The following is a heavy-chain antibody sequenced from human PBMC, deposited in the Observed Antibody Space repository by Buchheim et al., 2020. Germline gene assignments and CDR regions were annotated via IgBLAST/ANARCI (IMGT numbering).Heavy chain of an antibody. CDR3: ARQIVGIVGATAGLDY. V-gene: IGHV3-30*04. Sequence: QVQLVESGGGVVQPGRSLRLSCAASTFTFSTYTMHWVRQAPGKGLDWVAVFTSDGNNRYYADSVRGRFTISRDNSRNTLYLEMNSLRSEDTAIYYCARQIVGIVGATAGLDYWGQGTL. D-gene: IGHD1-26*01. CDR2: FTSDGNNR. J-gene: IGHJ4*02. CDR1: TFTFSTYT.